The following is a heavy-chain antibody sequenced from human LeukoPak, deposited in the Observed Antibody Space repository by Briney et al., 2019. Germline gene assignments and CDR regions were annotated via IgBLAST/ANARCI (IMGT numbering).Heavy chain of an antibody. CDR1: GDSVSTNSAA. Sequence: SQTLPLTCAISGDSVSTNSAAWNWIRQSPSRGLEWLRRTYYRSKWYNDYAVSVKSRITINPDTSKNQFSLQLNSVTPEDTAVYYCARDKGGSGYDHLDSWGQGTLVTVSS. V-gene: IGHV6-1*01. CDR2: TYYRSKWYN. J-gene: IGHJ4*02. CDR3: ARDKGGSGYDHLDS. D-gene: IGHD5-12*01.